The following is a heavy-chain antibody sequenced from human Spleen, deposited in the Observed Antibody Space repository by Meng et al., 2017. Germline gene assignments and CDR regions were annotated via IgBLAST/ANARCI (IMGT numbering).Heavy chain of an antibody. CDR1: GGSIRGYY. V-gene: IGHV4-59*12. D-gene: IGHD6-19*01. CDR3: ATNWEASVPGPFDS. Sequence: SETLSLTCTVSGGSIRGYYWNWIRQPPGKGLEWIGYMYHSGSSKYNPSLKSRVTISVDTSKNQFSLRLSSVTAADTAVYYCATNWEASVPGPFDSWGQG. CDR2: MYHSGSS. J-gene: IGHJ4*02.